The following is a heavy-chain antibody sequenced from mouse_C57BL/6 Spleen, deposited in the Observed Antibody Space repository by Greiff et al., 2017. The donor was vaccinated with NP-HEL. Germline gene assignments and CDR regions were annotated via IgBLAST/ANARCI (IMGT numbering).Heavy chain of an antibody. V-gene: IGHV1-55*01. CDR2: IYPGSGST. CDR3: ARRKDYSNYVGYYFDY. CDR1: GYTFTSYW. J-gene: IGHJ2*01. D-gene: IGHD2-5*01. Sequence: VQLQQPGAELVKPGASVKMSCKASGYTFTSYWITWVKQRPGQGLEWIGDIYPGSGSTNYNEKFKSKATLTVDTSSSTAYMQLSSLTSEDSAVYYCARRKDYSNYVGYYFDYWGQGTTLTVSS.